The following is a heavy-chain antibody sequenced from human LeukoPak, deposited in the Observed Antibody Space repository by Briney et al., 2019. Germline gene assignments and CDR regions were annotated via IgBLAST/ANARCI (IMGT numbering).Heavy chain of an antibody. CDR2: INPSGGST. Sequence: ASVKVSCKASGYTFTGYYMHWVRQAPGQGLEWMGIINPSGGSTSYAQKFQGRVTMTRDMSTSTVYMELSSLRSEDTAVYYCATRGYCSGGSCSNFDYWGQGTLVTVSS. J-gene: IGHJ4*02. CDR3: ATRGYCSGGSCSNFDY. V-gene: IGHV1-46*01. D-gene: IGHD2-15*01. CDR1: GYTFTGYY.